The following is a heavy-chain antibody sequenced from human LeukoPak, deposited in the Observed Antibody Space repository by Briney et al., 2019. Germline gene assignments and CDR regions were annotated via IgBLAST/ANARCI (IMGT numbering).Heavy chain of an antibody. CDR2: ISYDGSEK. Sequence: GGSLRLSCVASGFTFGKYWMSWVRQAPGKGLEWVAVISYDGSEKHYADPVKGRFTISRDNSKNTLYLQMSSLRAEDTAVYYCAREGSSGYYPSWGQGILVTVSS. CDR3: AREGSSGYYPS. J-gene: IGHJ4*02. D-gene: IGHD3-22*01. V-gene: IGHV3-30*03. CDR1: GFTFGKYW.